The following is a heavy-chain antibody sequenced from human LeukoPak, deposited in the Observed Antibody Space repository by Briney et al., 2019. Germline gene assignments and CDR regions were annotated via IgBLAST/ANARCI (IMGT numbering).Heavy chain of an antibody. CDR3: ARSIAVRASDAFDI. CDR2: MNPNSGNT. V-gene: IGHV1-8*01. J-gene: IGHJ3*02. Sequence: ASVKVSCKASGYTFTSYDINWVRQATGQGLEWMGWMNPNSGNTGYAQKFQGRVTMTRNTSISTAYMELSSLRSEDTAVYYCARSIAVRASDAFDIWGQGTMVTVSS. D-gene: IGHD6-19*01. CDR1: GYTFTSYD.